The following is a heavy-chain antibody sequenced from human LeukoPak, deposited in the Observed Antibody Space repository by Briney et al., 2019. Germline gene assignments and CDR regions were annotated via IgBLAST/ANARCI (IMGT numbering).Heavy chain of an antibody. Sequence: GGSLRLSCAASGLIFNTYGMHWVRQAPGKGLEWVAFIQNDGNDKYYADSVKGRFTVSRDNSKNTLDLQMNGLRAEDTAVYYCARAVTWIDPWGQGTLVTVSS. V-gene: IGHV3-30*19. CDR3: ARAVTWIDP. CDR1: GLIFNTYG. J-gene: IGHJ5*02. CDR2: IQNDGNDK.